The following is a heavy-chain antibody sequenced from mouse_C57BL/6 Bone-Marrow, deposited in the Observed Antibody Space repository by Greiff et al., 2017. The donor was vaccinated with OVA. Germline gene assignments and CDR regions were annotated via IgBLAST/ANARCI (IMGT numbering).Heavy chain of an antibody. Sequence: QVQLQQPGTELVKPGASVKLSCKASGYTFTSYWMHWVKQRPGQGLEWIGNINPSNGGPNYNEKFKSKATLTVDKSSSTAYMQLSSLTSEDSAVYYCARSELGRGLFAYWGQGTLVTVSA. CDR3: ARSELGRGLFAY. CDR1: GYTFTSYW. V-gene: IGHV1-53*01. CDR2: INPSNGGP. J-gene: IGHJ3*01. D-gene: IGHD4-1*01.